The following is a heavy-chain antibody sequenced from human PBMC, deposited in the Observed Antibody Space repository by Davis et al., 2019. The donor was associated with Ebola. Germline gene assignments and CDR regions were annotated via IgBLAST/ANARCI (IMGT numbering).Heavy chain of an antibody. V-gene: IGHV1-18*04. D-gene: IGHD2-21*01. CDR2: INPHNGNT. J-gene: IGHJ4*02. Sequence: ASAKVSCKTSGYTFTNYGITWVRQAPGQGLEWMGWINPHNGNTNYAQNVQGRVTMTTDTSTSTAYMEVGTLRSEDTAVYFCARGGVAYSDLDYWGQGTLVAVSS. CDR3: ARGGVAYSDLDY. CDR1: GYTFTNYG.